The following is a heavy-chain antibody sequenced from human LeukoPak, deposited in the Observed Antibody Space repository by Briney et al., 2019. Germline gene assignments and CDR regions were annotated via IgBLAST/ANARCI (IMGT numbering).Heavy chain of an antibody. J-gene: IGHJ6*02. V-gene: IGHV3-53*01. Sequence: GGSLRLSCAASGFTVSSNYMSWVRQAPGKGLEWVSVIYSGGSTYYADSVKGRFTTSRDNSKSTLYLQMNSLRAEDTAVYYCATTVPKARSYYYGMDVWGQGTTVTVSS. CDR1: GFTVSSNY. CDR3: ATTVPKARSYYYGMDV. D-gene: IGHD4-17*01. CDR2: IYSGGST.